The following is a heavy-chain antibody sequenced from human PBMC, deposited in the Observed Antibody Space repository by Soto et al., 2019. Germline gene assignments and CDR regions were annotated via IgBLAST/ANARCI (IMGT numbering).Heavy chain of an antibody. CDR1: GYTFTSYG. J-gene: IGHJ3*02. CDR2: ISAYNGNT. Sequence: ASVKVSCKASGYTFTSYGISWVRQAPGQGLEWMGRISAYNGNTNYAQKLQGRVTMTTDTSTSTAYMELRSLRSDDTAVYYCARDPFYYDSSGAFDIWGQGTMVTVSS. V-gene: IGHV1-18*01. D-gene: IGHD3-22*01. CDR3: ARDPFYYDSSGAFDI.